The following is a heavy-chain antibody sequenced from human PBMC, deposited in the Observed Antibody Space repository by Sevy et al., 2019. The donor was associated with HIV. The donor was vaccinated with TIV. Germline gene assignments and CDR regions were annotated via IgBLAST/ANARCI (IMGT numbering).Heavy chain of an antibody. Sequence: GGSLRLSCTASGFTFGDYAMSWFRQAPGKGLEWVGFIRSKAYGGTTEYAASVKGRFTISRDDSKSIAYLQMNSLKTEDTAVYYCTHIAVAGTWSYNWFDPWGQRTLVTVSS. D-gene: IGHD6-19*01. CDR2: IRSKAYGGTT. CDR3: THIAVAGTWSYNWFDP. CDR1: GFTFGDYA. J-gene: IGHJ5*02. V-gene: IGHV3-49*03.